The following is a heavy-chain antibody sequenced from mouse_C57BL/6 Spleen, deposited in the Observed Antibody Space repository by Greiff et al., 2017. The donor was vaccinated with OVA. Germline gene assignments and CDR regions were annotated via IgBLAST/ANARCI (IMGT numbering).Heavy chain of an antibody. D-gene: IGHD4-1*01. CDR2: IDPSDSET. J-gene: IGHJ1*03. CDR1: GYTFTSYW. CDR3: ARQLDWDWYFDV. V-gene: IGHV1-52*01. Sequence: QVQLQQSGAELVRPGSSVKLSCKASGYTFTSYWMHWVKQRPIQGLEWIGNIDPSDSETHYNQKFKDKATLTVDKSSSTAYMQLSSLTSEDSAVYYCARQLDWDWYFDVWGTGTTVTVSS.